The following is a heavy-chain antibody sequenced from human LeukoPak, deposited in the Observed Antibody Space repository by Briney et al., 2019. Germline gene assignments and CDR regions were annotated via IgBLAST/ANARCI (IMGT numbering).Heavy chain of an antibody. Sequence: SETLSLTCTVPGGSISSAGSYWSWIRQPPGKGLEWIGYIDYSGTTYYNPSLKSRVSISADMSKNQFSLKLTSVTAADTAVYFCARAGDFDYWGQGTLVTVSS. CDR2: IDYSGTT. V-gene: IGHV4-30-4*01. CDR1: GGSISSAGSY. J-gene: IGHJ4*02. CDR3: ARAGDFDY.